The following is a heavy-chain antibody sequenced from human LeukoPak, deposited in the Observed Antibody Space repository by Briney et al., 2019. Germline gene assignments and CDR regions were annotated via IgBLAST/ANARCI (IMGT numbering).Heavy chain of an antibody. D-gene: IGHD3-22*01. J-gene: IGHJ6*02. V-gene: IGHV1-24*01. CDR1: GYTLTELS. CDR2: FDPEDGET. Sequence: ASVKVSCKVSGYTLTELSMHWVRQAPGKGLEWMGGFDPEDGETIYAQKFQGRVTMTTDTSTSTAYMELRSLRSDDTAVYYCARDEDITMIVVVTYGMDVWGQGTTVTVSS. CDR3: ARDEDITMIVVVTYGMDV.